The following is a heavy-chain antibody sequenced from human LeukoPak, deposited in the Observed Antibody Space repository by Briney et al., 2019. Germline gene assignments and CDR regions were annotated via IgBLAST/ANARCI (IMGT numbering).Heavy chain of an antibody. J-gene: IGHJ3*02. Sequence: SETLSLTCTVSGGSISSGDYYWSWIRQPPGKGLEWIGCIYYSGSTYYNPSLKSRVTMSVDTSKNQFSLKLSSVTAADTAVYYCARDIGVVKAFDIWGQGTMVTVSS. V-gene: IGHV4-30-4*01. CDR1: GGSISSGDYY. CDR3: ARDIGVVKAFDI. D-gene: IGHD3-3*01. CDR2: IYYSGST.